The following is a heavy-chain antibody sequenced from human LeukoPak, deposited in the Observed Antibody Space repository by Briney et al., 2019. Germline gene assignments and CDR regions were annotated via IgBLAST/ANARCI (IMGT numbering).Heavy chain of an antibody. Sequence: SETLSLTCTVSGGSISSYYWSWIRQPPGKGLEWIGYIYYSGSTNYNPSLKSRVTISVDTSKNQFSPKLSSVTAADTAVYYCARNGQGDYDILTGYYPYYFDYWGQGTLVTVSS. D-gene: IGHD3-9*01. CDR3: ARNGQGDYDILTGYYPYYFDY. CDR2: IYYSGST. J-gene: IGHJ4*02. V-gene: IGHV4-59*08. CDR1: GGSISSYY.